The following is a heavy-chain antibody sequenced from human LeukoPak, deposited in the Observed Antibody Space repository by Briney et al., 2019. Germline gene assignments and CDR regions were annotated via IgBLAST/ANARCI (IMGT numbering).Heavy chain of an antibody. V-gene: IGHV3-30*18. Sequence: GGSLRLSCAASGFIFSNYGMHWVRQAPGKGLEWVAVTSYDGSNKHYADSVKGRFIISRDTAKNTLYLQVSSLRVEDTAVYYCAKAKMVAADGYQYYYGMDVWGKGTTVTVSS. CDR1: GFIFSNYG. D-gene: IGHD2-15*01. J-gene: IGHJ6*04. CDR2: TSYDGSNK. CDR3: AKAKMVAADGYQYYYGMDV.